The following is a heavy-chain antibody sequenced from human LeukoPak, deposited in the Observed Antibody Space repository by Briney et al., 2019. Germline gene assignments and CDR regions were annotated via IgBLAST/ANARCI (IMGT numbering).Heavy chain of an antibody. Sequence: ASVKVSCKASGYTFTGYYMHWVRQAPGQGLEWMGRINPNSGGTDYAQKFQGRVTMTRDTSISTAYMELSRLRSDDTAVYYCARPEVQWLGQYEYFQHWGQGTLVTVSS. CDR2: INPNSGGT. V-gene: IGHV1-2*06. J-gene: IGHJ1*01. D-gene: IGHD6-19*01. CDR3: ARPEVQWLGQYEYFQH. CDR1: GYTFTGYY.